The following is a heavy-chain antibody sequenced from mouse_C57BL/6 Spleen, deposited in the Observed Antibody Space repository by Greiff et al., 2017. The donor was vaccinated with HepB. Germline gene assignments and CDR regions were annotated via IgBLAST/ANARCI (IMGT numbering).Heavy chain of an antibody. CDR2: IYPGDGDT. D-gene: IGHD1-1*01. CDR1: GYAFSSYW. V-gene: IGHV1-80*01. Sequence: QVQLQQSGAELVKPGASVKISCKASGYAFSSYWMNWVKQRPGKGLEWIGQIYPGDGDTNYNGKFKGKATLTADKSSSTAYMQLSSLTSEDSAVYFCARLIYYGSNFDYWGQGTTLTVSS. J-gene: IGHJ2*01. CDR3: ARLIYYGSNFDY.